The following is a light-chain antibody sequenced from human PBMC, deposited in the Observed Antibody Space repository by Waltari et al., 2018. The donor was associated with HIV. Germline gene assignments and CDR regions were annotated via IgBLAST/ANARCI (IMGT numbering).Light chain of an antibody. Sequence: QSVLTQPPSASGTPGQRVTFSCSGSSSNIGSNTVNWYQQFPGAAPKLLIYTNNQRPSGVPDRFPGSKSGTSASLAISGLQSEDEADYYCAVWDDSLNGYVFGPGTKVTVL. V-gene: IGLV1-44*01. CDR3: AVWDDSLNGYV. CDR1: SSNIGSNT. J-gene: IGLJ1*01. CDR2: TNN.